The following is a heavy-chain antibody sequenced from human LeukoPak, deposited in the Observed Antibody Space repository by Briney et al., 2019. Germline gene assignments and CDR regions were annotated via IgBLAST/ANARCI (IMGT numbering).Heavy chain of an antibody. D-gene: IGHD4-17*01. CDR3: ARDPSNTVTTLNDAFDI. Sequence: PGGSLRLSCAASGCTVSSNYMSWVRQAPGKGLEWVSVIYSGGSTYYADSVKGRFTISRDNSKNTLYLQMNSLRAEDTAVYYCARDPSNTVTTLNDAFDIWGQGTMVTVSS. J-gene: IGHJ3*02. CDR2: IYSGGST. CDR1: GCTVSSNY. V-gene: IGHV3-66*01.